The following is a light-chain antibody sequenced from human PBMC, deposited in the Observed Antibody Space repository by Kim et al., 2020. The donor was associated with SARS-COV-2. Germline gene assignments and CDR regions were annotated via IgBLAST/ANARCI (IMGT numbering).Light chain of an antibody. CDR2: EVN. J-gene: IGLJ2*01. Sequence: QSITISGTGTNGDIGSHILVSWYQQFPGKAPKLIIYEVNKRPSGISSRFSASKSGNTAFLKISGLRTEDEASYHCCSYADDSSSVVFGGGTQLTVL. V-gene: IGLV2-23*02. CDR3: CSYADDSSSVV. CDR1: NGDIGSHIL.